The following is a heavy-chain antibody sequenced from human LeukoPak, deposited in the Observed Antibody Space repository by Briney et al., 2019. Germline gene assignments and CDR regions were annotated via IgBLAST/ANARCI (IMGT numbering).Heavy chain of an antibody. J-gene: IGHJ4*02. V-gene: IGHV3-23*01. CDR3: AKSDYYDSSGYYYGSDY. CDR2: ISGSGGST. D-gene: IGHD3-22*01. Sequence: GGSLRLSCAASGFTFSSYAMTWVRQAPGKGLEWVSGISGSGGSTCYADSVKGRFTISRDNSKNTLYVQMNSLRAEDTAVYYCAKSDYYDSSGYYYGSDYWGQGTLVTVSP. CDR1: GFTFSSYA.